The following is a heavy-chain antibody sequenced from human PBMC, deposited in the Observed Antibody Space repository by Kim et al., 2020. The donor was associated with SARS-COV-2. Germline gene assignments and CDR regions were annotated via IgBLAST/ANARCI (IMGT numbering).Heavy chain of an antibody. V-gene: IGHV4-59*13. Sequence: SETLSLTCTVSGGSISSYYWSWIRQPPGKGLEWIGYIYYSGSTNYNPSLKSRVTISVDTSKNQFSLKLSSVTAADTAVYYCARVSYGSGSYMPYYRMDVWGQGTTVTVSS. D-gene: IGHD3-10*01. J-gene: IGHJ6*02. CDR1: GGSISSYY. CDR2: IYYSGST. CDR3: ARVSYGSGSYMPYYRMDV.